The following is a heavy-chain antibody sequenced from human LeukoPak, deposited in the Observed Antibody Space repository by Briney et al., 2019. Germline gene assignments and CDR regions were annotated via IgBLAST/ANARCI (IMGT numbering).Heavy chain of an antibody. D-gene: IGHD2-21*02. Sequence: ASVKVSCKASGYTFTSYGISWVRQAPGQGLEWMGWISAYNGNTNYAQKLQGRVTMTEDTSTDTAYMELSSLRSEDTAVYYCATAMVTYYFDYWGQGTLVTVSS. CDR2: ISAYNGNT. V-gene: IGHV1-18*01. CDR1: GYTFTSYG. CDR3: ATAMVTYYFDY. J-gene: IGHJ4*02.